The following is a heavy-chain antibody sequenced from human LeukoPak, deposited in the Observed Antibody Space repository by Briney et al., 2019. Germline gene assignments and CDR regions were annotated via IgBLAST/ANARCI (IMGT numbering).Heavy chain of an antibody. Sequence: ASVKVSCKASGYTFTGYYMHWVRQAPGQGLEWMGWINPNSGGTNYAQKFQGRVTMTRDTSISTAYMELSRLRSDDTAVYYCARDLYYYDSSGASNYYYYYMDVWGKGTTVTISS. D-gene: IGHD3-22*01. CDR1: GYTFTGYY. CDR2: INPNSGGT. J-gene: IGHJ6*03. V-gene: IGHV1-2*02. CDR3: ARDLYYYDSSGASNYYYYYMDV.